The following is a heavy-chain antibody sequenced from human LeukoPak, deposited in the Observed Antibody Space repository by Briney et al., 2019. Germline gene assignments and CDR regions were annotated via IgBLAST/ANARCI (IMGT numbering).Heavy chain of an antibody. V-gene: IGHV3-30*04. CDR2: ISYDGSNK. Sequence: PGRSLRLSCAASGFTFSSYAMHWVRQAPGKGLEWVAVISYDGSNKYYADSVKGRFTISRDNSKNTLYLQMNSLRAEDTAVYYCARDTSSYFYDSSGYFDYWGQGTLVTVSS. D-gene: IGHD3-22*01. CDR3: ARDTSSYFYDSSGYFDY. J-gene: IGHJ4*02. CDR1: GFTFSSYA.